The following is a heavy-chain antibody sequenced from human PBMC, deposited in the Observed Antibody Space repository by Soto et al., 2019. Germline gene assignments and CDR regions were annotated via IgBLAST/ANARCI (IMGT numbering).Heavy chain of an antibody. J-gene: IGHJ3*01. CDR2: ILPIVGTA. CDR3: ARGHEFGGNSEAFDV. D-gene: IGHD2-21*02. V-gene: IGHV1-69*11. CDR1: GGTFSTSS. Sequence: QVQLVQSGAEVKKPGSSVKVSCKASGGTFSTSSINWVRQAPEQGPEWMGNILPIVGTADYAHKFQGRVTITANESTKTVYMELRSLLSADTAVYYCARGHEFGGNSEAFDVWGQGTVVTVSS.